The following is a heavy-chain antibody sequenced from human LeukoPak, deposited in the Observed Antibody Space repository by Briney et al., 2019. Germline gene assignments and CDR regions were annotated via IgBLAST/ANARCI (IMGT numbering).Heavy chain of an antibody. J-gene: IGHJ5*02. D-gene: IGHD3-10*01. CDR2: INPSGGST. Sequence: ASVKVSCKASGYTFTSYYMHWVRQAPGQGLEWMGIINPSGGSTSYAQKFQGRVTITKDTSTSTVYMELSSLRSEDTAVYYCARATTMVRGVTQLNWFDPWGQGTLVTVSS. CDR3: ARATTMVRGVTQLNWFDP. V-gene: IGHV1-46*01. CDR1: GYTFTSYY.